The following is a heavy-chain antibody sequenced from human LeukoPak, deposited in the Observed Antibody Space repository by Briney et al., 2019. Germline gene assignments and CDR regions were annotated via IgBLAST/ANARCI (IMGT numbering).Heavy chain of an antibody. CDR3: ARDSEWFGELLNWFDP. Sequence: SETLSLTCTVSGGSISSGSYYWSWIRQPAGKGLEWIGRIYTSGSTNYNPSLKSRVTISVDTSKNQFSLKLSSVTAADTAVYYCARDSEWFGELLNWFDPWGQGTLVTVSS. D-gene: IGHD3-10*01. CDR2: IYTSGST. CDR1: GGSISSGSYY. V-gene: IGHV4-61*02. J-gene: IGHJ5*02.